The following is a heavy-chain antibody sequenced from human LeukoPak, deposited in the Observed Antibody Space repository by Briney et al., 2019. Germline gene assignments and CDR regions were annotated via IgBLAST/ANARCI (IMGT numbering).Heavy chain of an antibody. J-gene: IGHJ4*02. D-gene: IGHD2-2*01. Sequence: PGGSLRLSCAASGFTFSTYAMNWVRQAPGEGLKWVSCITGDSAYIYYADSVKGRFTISRDNAKNSLYLQMTSLRDEDTAVYYCARYGVSSSTSYIDFWGQGTLVTVSS. CDR2: ITGDSAYI. CDR1: GFTFSTYA. V-gene: IGHV3-21*01. CDR3: ARYGVSSSTSYIDF.